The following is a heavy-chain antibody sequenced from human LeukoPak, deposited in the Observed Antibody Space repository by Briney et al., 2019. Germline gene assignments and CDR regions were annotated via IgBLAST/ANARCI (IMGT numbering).Heavy chain of an antibody. J-gene: IGHJ5*02. CDR3: ARDLGCSSTSCYGNWFDP. Sequence: GRSLRLSCAASGFTFSSYAMHWVRQAPGKGLEWAAVISYDGSNKYYADSVKGRFTISRDNSKNTLYLQMNSLRAEDTAVYYCARDLGCSSTSCYGNWFDPWGQGTLVTVSS. V-gene: IGHV3-30*04. D-gene: IGHD2-2*01. CDR1: GFTFSSYA. CDR2: ISYDGSNK.